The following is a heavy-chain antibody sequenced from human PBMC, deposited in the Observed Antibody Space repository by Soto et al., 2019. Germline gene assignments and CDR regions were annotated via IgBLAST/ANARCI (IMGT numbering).Heavy chain of an antibody. Sequence: GASVKVSCKASGYTFNSYAMHWVRQAPGQRLEWMGWINAGNGNTKYSQKFQGRVTITRDTSASTAYMELSSLRSEDTAVYYCARGGSSYYDSSGYYRNWGQGTLVPVSS. J-gene: IGHJ4*02. CDR2: INAGNGNT. D-gene: IGHD3-22*01. V-gene: IGHV1-3*01. CDR1: GYTFNSYA. CDR3: ARGGSSYYDSSGYYRN.